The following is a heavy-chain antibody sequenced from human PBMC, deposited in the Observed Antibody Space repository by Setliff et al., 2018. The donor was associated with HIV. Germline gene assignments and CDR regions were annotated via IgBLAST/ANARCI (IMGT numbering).Heavy chain of an antibody. CDR1: GYTFTGYY. Sequence: ASVKVSCKASGYTFTGYYMHWVRQAPGQGLEWMGWINPNSGDTNYVQKFQGRVTMTRDKSITTAYMELSRLTSDDTAVYYCARDLLWDLGPLARVGACVNWGQGTLVTVSS. J-gene: IGHJ4*02. CDR3: ARDLLWDLGPLARVGACVN. CDR2: INPNSGDT. D-gene: IGHD1-26*01. V-gene: IGHV1-2*02.